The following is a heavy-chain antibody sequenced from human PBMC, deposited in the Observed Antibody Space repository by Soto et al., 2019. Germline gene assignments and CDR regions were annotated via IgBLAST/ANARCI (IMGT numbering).Heavy chain of an antibody. CDR1: GYSLTSYW. CDR3: ARHYYDFWSGYPYYYYGMDV. J-gene: IGHJ6*02. D-gene: IGHD3-3*01. CDR2: IYPGDSDT. V-gene: IGHV5-51*01. Sequence: GESLKISCKGSGYSLTSYWIGWVRQMPGKGLEWMGIIYPGDSDTRYSPSFQGQVTISADKSISTAYLQWSSLKASDTAMYYCARHYYDFWSGYPYYYYGMDVWGQGTTVTVSS.